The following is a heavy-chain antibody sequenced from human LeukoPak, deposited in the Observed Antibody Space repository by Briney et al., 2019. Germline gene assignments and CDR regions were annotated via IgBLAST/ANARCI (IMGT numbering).Heavy chain of an antibody. V-gene: IGHV1-46*03. CDR3: AGETNAFDY. CDR1: GHTFTTNF. J-gene: IGHJ4*02. Sequence: ASVKVSCNASGHTFTTNFWHWVRQAPGQGLEWMAVLNPSVGDTTYAQKFQGRITMTRDTSTSTVYMELSSLRSEDTAVYYCAGETNAFDYWGQGTLVTVSS. CDR2: LNPSVGDT.